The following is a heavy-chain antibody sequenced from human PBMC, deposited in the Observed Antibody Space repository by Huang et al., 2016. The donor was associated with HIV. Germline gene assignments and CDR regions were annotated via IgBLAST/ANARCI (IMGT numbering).Heavy chain of an antibody. CDR1: GGSFSGYY. V-gene: IGHV4-34*01. CDR3: AGAAAGTSYYYYYMDV. J-gene: IGHJ6*03. CDR2: IKQSGST. Sequence: QVQLQQWGAGLLKPSETLSLTCAVYGGSFSGYYWSWIRQPPVKGLEWIGEIKQSGSTNYNPALKSRVTISLDTSKNQFSLQLSSVTAADTAVYYCAGAAAGTSYYYYYMDVWGKGTTVTVSS. D-gene: IGHD6-13*01.